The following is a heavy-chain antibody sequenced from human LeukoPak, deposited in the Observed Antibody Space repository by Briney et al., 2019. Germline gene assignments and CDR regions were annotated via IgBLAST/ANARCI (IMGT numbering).Heavy chain of an antibody. D-gene: IGHD2-21*01. J-gene: IGHJ4*02. V-gene: IGHV3-30-3*01. CDR2: ISYDGSNK. CDR3: ARSTLIIPFDY. Sequence: QTGGSLRLSCAASGFTFSSYAMHWVRQAPGKGLEWVAVISYDGSNKYYADSVKGRFTISRDNSKNTLYLQVNSLRAEDTAVYYCARSTLIIPFDYWGQGTLVTVSS. CDR1: GFTFSSYA.